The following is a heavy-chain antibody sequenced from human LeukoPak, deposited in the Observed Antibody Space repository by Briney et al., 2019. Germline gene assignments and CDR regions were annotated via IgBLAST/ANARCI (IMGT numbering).Heavy chain of an antibody. J-gene: IGHJ4*02. D-gene: IGHD2-21*02. CDR1: GFTFSSYA. CDR2: ISGSGGST. V-gene: IGHV3-23*01. Sequence: GGSLRLSCAASGFTFSSYAMSWVRQAPGKGLEWVSTISGSGGSTYYADSVKGRFTISRDNSKNTLYLQLNSLRAEDTAVCYCAKNGGPYIVVVTAMYFDYWGQGTLVTVSS. CDR3: AKNGGPYIVVVTAMYFDY.